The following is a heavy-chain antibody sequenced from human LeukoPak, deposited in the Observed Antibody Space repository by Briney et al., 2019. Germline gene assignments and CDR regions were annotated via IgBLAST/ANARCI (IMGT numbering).Heavy chain of an antibody. D-gene: IGHD6-13*01. CDR1: GYTFTSYD. CDR2: MNPNSGNT. CDR3: ARDRALLRYSSSWYPDY. V-gene: IGHV1-8*01. J-gene: IGHJ4*02. Sequence: ASVKVSCKASGYTFTSYDINWVRQATGQGLEWMGWMNPNSGNTGYAQKFQGRVTMTRNTSISTAYMELSSLRSEDTAVYYCARDRALLRYSSSWYPDYWGQGTPVTVSS.